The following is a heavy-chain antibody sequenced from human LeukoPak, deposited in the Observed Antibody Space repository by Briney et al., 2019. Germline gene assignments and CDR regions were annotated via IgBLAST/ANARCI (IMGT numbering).Heavy chain of an antibody. V-gene: IGHV4-39*02. CDR1: GGSVSSRSYY. J-gene: IGHJ4*02. Sequence: SETLSLTCTVSGGSVSSRSYYWGWIRQPPGKGLEWIGSIYYSGNTYYNSSLKSRLTISVDTSKNQFSLKLSSVTAADTAVYYCARDTPSDYVPSDFDYWGQGTLVTVSS. D-gene: IGHD4-17*01. CDR3: ARDTPSDYVPSDFDY. CDR2: IYYSGNT.